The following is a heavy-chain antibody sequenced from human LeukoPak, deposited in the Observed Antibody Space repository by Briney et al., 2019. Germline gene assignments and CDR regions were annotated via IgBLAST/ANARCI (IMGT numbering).Heavy chain of an antibody. V-gene: IGHV3-20*04. J-gene: IGHJ4*02. CDR1: GFTFDDYG. CDR3: ARDWDEGNTVTTFFDY. Sequence: GGSLRLSCAASGFTFDDYGMSWVRQAPGKGLEWVSGINWNGGSTGYADSVKGRFTISRDNAKNSLYLQMNSLRAEDTALYYCARDWDEGNTVTTFFDYWGQGTLVTVSS. CDR2: INWNGGST. D-gene: IGHD4-17*01.